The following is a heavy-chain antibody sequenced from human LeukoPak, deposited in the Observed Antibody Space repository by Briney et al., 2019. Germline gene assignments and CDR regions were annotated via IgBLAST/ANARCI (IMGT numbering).Heavy chain of an antibody. D-gene: IGHD6-19*01. V-gene: IGHV1-18*01. Sequence: ASVKVSCKASGYTFTSYGISWVRQAPGQGLEWMGWISAYNGNTNYAQKFQGRVTMTRDMSTSTVYMELSSLRSEDTAVYYCARLVDPYSSGSVDYWGQGTLVTVSS. CDR3: ARLVDPYSSGSVDY. CDR1: GYTFTSYG. CDR2: ISAYNGNT. J-gene: IGHJ4*02.